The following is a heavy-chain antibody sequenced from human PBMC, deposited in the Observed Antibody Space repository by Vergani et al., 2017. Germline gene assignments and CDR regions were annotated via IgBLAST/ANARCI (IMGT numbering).Heavy chain of an antibody. Sequence: QVQLVQSGAEVKKPGASVKVSCKASGYTFTSYYMHWVRQAPGQGLEWVGIINPSGGSTSYAQKFQGRVTMTRDTSTSTAYMELSSLRSEDTAVYYCATTAFRSDCGGDCYSLDAFDIWGQGTMVTVSS. CDR3: ATTAFRSDCGGDCYSLDAFDI. CDR1: GYTFTSYY. J-gene: IGHJ3*02. CDR2: INPSGGST. D-gene: IGHD2-21*02. V-gene: IGHV1-46*01.